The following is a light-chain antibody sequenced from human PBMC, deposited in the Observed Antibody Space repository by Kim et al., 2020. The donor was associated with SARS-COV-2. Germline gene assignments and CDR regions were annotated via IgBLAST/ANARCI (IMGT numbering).Light chain of an antibody. Sequence: SQGERAARSCRASQSVSSNLAWYQQKPGQAPRLLIYGASTRATGIPARFSGSGSGTEFTLTISSLQSEDFAVYYCQQYNNWPPWTFGQGTKVDIK. J-gene: IGKJ1*01. V-gene: IGKV3-15*01. CDR1: QSVSSN. CDR2: GAS. CDR3: QQYNNWPPWT.